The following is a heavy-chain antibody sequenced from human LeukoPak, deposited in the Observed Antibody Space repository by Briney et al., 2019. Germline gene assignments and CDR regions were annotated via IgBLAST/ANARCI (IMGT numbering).Heavy chain of an antibody. CDR3: ASHSGYSLDDAFDI. Sequence: GGPRNISCKGSGSRFTTFWIGWARQMAGKGREGLGIIYPGDYDTRYSPSFQGQVNISVDKSNSTAYLQWSSHKASDTAMYYCASHSGYSLDDAFDIWGQGTMVSVSS. CDR2: IYPGDYDT. CDR1: GSRFTTFW. D-gene: IGHD5-18*01. J-gene: IGHJ3*02. V-gene: IGHV5-51*01.